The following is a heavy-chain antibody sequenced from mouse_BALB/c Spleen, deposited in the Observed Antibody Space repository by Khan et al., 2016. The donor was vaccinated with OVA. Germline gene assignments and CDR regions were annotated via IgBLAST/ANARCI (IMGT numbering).Heavy chain of an antibody. D-gene: IGHD1-1*01. Sequence: VQLQESGAELAKPGASLKMSCKASGYTFTSYWMHWVKQRPGQGLEWIGYINPSTGYSEYNQKFKDKATLTADKSSSTAYMQLSSLTSDDSAVYYCANHGSSSAWFAYWGQGTLVTVSA. J-gene: IGHJ3*01. CDR1: GYTFTSYW. CDR2: INPSTGYS. CDR3: ANHGSSSAWFAY. V-gene: IGHV1-7*01.